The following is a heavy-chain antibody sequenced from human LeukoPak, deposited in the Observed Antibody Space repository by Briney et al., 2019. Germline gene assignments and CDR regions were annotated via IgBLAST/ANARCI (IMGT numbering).Heavy chain of an antibody. J-gene: IGHJ4*02. V-gene: IGHV4-59*12. CDR2: IYYSGST. Sequence: PSETLSLTCTVSGGSISSYYWSWIRQPPGKGLEWIGYIYYSGSTNYNPSLKSRVTISVDTSKNQFSLKLSSVTAADTAVYYCARLRSELGYYYDSSGYYDYWGQGTLVTVSS. D-gene: IGHD3-22*01. CDR3: ARLRSELGYYYDSSGYYDY. CDR1: GGSISSYY.